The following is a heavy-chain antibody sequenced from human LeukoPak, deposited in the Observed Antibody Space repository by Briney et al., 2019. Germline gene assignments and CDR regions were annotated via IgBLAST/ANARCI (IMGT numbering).Heavy chain of an antibody. V-gene: IGHV3-7*01. CDR2: INQDGSQT. J-gene: IGHJ2*01. CDR1: GFTLSGYW. CDR3: ARRYFDL. Sequence: AGGSLRPSCAAPGFTLSGYWMHWVRQPPGRGLEWVANINQDGSQTYYLGSVKGRFTISTDNATDSPYLQMNSLRVDDTAVYYCARRYFDLWGRGTLVSVS.